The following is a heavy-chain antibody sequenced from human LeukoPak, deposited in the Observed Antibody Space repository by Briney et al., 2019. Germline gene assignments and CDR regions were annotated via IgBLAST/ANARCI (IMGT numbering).Heavy chain of an antibody. CDR2: MNPNSGNT. Sequence: ASVKVSCKASGYTFTSYDINWVRQATGQGLEWMGWMNPNSGNTGYAQKFQGRVTITRNTSISTAYMELSSLRSEDTAVYYCARQNYGDYGGDFDYWGQGTLVTVSS. V-gene: IGHV1-8*03. CDR3: ARQNYGDYGGDFDY. D-gene: IGHD4-17*01. CDR1: GYTFTSYD. J-gene: IGHJ4*02.